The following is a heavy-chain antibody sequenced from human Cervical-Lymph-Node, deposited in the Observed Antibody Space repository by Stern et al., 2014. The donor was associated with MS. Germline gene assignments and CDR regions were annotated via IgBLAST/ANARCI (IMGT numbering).Heavy chain of an antibody. CDR1: GFTFSSYG. Sequence: EQLVESGGGVVQPGRSLRLSCAASGFTFSSYGMHWVRQAPGKGLEWVAVISYDGSNKYYADSVKGRFTISRDNSKNTLYLQMNSLRAEDTAVYYCAKDSEWELPNYYGMDVWGQGTTVTVSS. D-gene: IGHD1-26*01. V-gene: IGHV3-30*18. CDR3: AKDSEWELPNYYGMDV. CDR2: ISYDGSNK. J-gene: IGHJ6*02.